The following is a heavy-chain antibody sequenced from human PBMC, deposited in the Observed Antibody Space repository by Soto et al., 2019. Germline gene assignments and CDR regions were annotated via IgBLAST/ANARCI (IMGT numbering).Heavy chain of an antibody. D-gene: IGHD1-20*01. V-gene: IGHV4-31*03. J-gene: IGHJ5*02. CDR1: GGSISSGGYY. Sequence: PSETLSLTCTVSGGSISSGGYYWSWIRQHPGKGLEWIGYIYYSGSTYYNPSLKSRVTISVDTSKNQFSLKRSSVTAADTAVYYCARDQGIHEDWFDPSGQGNLVTVS. CDR2: IYYSGST. CDR3: ARDQGIHEDWFDP.